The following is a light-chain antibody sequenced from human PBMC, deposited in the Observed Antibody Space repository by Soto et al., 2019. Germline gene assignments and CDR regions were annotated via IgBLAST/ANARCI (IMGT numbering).Light chain of an antibody. CDR1: ASDIGNYNW. Sequence: QSALTQPASVSGSPGQSITISCTGTASDIGNYNWVSWYQQHPGKAPKVLIYQVTSRPSGVSNRFSGSKSGNTASLTISGLQAEDEAHYYCSSYAADSTLWVFGGGTKLTVL. J-gene: IGLJ3*02. CDR3: SSYAADSTLWV. V-gene: IGLV2-14*01. CDR2: QVT.